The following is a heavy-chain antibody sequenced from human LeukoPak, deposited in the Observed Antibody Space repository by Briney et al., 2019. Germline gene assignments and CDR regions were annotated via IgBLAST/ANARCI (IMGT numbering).Heavy chain of an antibody. Sequence: PSETLSLTCAVYGGSFSGYYWSWIRQPPGKGLEWIGEINHSGSTNYNPSLKSRVTISVDTSKNQFSLKLSSATAADTAVYYCARGKTAMVLGAIYYFDYWGQGTLVTVSS. CDR2: INHSGST. CDR1: GGSFSGYY. V-gene: IGHV4-34*01. J-gene: IGHJ4*02. D-gene: IGHD5-18*01. CDR3: ARGKTAMVLGAIYYFDY.